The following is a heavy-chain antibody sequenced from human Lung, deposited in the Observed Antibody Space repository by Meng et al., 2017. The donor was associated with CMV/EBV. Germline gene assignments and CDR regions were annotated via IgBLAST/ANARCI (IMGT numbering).Heavy chain of an antibody. CDR2: IDDSGST. J-gene: IGHJ4*02. CDR3: ARGKQDAWELLAY. CDR1: GVSISSNIR. D-gene: IGHD1-26*01. Sequence: QVPTKEWGPGLVKPSGTLSLTCGVSGVSISSNIRWTWVRQPPGKGLEWIGDIDDSGSTNYNPSLNSRISISLDKSKNHFSLKVNSVTAADTAVYYCARGKQDAWELLAYWGQGALVTVSS. V-gene: IGHV4-4*02.